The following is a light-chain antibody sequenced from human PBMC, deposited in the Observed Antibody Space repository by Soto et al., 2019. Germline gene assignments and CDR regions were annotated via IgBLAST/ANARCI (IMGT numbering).Light chain of an antibody. V-gene: IGKV3D-20*02. CDR3: QQRSNWPPV. CDR1: QSVYSSH. CDR2: DAS. J-gene: IGKJ4*01. Sequence: EIVLTQPPGTLSLSPGERATLSCRASQSVYSSHLAWYRQKPGQVPRLLIYDASSRATGIPDRFSGSGSGTDFTLTISRLEPEYFAVYYCQQRSNWPPVFGGGTKVYIK.